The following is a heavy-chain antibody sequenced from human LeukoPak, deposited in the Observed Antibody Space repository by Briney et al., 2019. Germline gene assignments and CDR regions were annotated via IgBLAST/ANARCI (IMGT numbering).Heavy chain of an antibody. CDR2: IYTSGST. CDR1: GGSISSYY. V-gene: IGHV4-4*07. CDR3: ARRRRGYSGYEPGYYYYYYMDV. J-gene: IGHJ6*03. D-gene: IGHD5-12*01. Sequence: SETLSLTCTVSGGSISSYYWSWIRQPAGKGLEWIGRIYTSGSTNYNPSLKSRVTMSVDTSKNQFSLKLSSVTAADTAVYYCARRRRGYSGYEPGYYYYYYMDVWGKGTTVTVSS.